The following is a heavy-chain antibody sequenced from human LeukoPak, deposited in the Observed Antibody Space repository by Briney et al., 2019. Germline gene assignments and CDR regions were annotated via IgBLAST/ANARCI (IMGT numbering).Heavy chain of an antibody. J-gene: IGHJ6*03. Sequence: ASVKVSCKASGYTFTSYDINWVRQATGQGLEWMGWMNPNSGNTGYAQKFQGRVTITRNTSISTAYMELSSLRSEDTAVYYCARVIRTMVRGVIAYYYYYYMDVWGKGTTVTVSS. CDR3: ARVIRTMVRGVIAYYYYYYMDV. CDR1: GYTFTSYD. V-gene: IGHV1-8*01. CDR2: MNPNSGNT. D-gene: IGHD3-10*01.